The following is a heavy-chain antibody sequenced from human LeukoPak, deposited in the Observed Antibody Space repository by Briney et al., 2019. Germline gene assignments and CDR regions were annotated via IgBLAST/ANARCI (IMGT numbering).Heavy chain of an antibody. CDR3: ARHQLRGFLDNN. D-gene: IGHD3-10*01. Sequence: PSETLSLTCTVSGGSLSSHYWSWIRQPPGKGLEWIGCIYYSGNTNYNPSLESRVTISVDTSKNQFSLKLSSVTAADTAVYYCARHQLRGFLDNNWGQGTLVTVSS. J-gene: IGHJ4*02. CDR1: GGSLSSHY. V-gene: IGHV4-59*08. CDR2: IYYSGNT.